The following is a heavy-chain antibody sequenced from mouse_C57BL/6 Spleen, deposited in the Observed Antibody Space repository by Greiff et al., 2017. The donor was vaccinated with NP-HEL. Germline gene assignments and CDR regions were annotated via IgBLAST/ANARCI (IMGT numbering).Heavy chain of an antibody. CDR2: IDPENGDT. CDR3: TTRGDFDY. J-gene: IGHJ2*01. CDR1: GFNIKDDY. Sequence: EVQLQQSGAELVRPGASVKLSCTASGFNIKDDYMHWVKQRPEQGLEWIGWIDPENGDTEYASKFQGKATITADTSSNTAYLQLSSLTSEDTAVYYCTTRGDFDYWGQGTTLPVSS. V-gene: IGHV14-4*01.